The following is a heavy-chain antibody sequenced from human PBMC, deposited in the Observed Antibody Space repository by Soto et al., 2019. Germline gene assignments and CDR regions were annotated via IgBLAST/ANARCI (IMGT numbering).Heavy chain of an antibody. CDR1: GFSFSDYY. CDR3: AREIAGTYYDFRSGYPNPYYYYGMDV. Sequence: GGSLRLSCAASGFSFSDYYMTWIRQAPGQGLEWVSYISSRSGTIFYADSVKGRFTLSRDNSKNSMYLQMNSLRAEDTAVYYCAREIAGTYYDFRSGYPNPYYYYGMDVWGQGTTVTAP. V-gene: IGHV3-11*04. D-gene: IGHD3-3*01. J-gene: IGHJ6*02. CDR2: ISSRSGTI.